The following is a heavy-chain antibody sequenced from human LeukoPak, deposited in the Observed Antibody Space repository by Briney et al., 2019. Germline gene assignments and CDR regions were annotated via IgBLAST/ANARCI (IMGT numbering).Heavy chain of an antibody. Sequence: PPGGSLRLSCGASGFTFSSYAMSWVRQAPGKGLEGVSATSGSGGSTYYADSVKGRFTISRDNSKNTLYLQMNSLRAEDTAVYYCAKHPSIYGDYENYFDYWGQGTLVTVSS. CDR3: AKHPSIYGDYENYFDY. CDR2: TSGSGGST. J-gene: IGHJ4*02. D-gene: IGHD4-17*01. CDR1: GFTFSSYA. V-gene: IGHV3-23*01.